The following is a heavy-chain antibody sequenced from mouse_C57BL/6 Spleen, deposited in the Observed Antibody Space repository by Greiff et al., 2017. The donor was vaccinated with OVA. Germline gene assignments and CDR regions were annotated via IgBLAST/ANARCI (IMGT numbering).Heavy chain of an antibody. CDR3: ARVKSNSYAMDY. V-gene: IGHV1-72*01. J-gene: IGHJ4*01. CDR1: GYTFTSYW. Sequence: QVQLQQSGAELVKPGASVKLSCKASGYTFTSYWMHWVKQRPGRGLEWIGRIAPNSGGTKYNEKFKSKATLTVDKPSSTAYMQLSSLTSEDSAVYYCARVKSNSYAMDYWGQGTSVTVSS. D-gene: IGHD2-5*01. CDR2: IAPNSGGT.